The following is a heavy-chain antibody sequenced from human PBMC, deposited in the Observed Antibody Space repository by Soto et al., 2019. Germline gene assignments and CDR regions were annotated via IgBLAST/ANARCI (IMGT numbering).Heavy chain of an antibody. D-gene: IGHD1-7*01. J-gene: IGHJ4*02. Sequence: EVQLVESGEGLVQPGGSLRLSCAASGFTFSSYAMHWVRQAPGKGLEYVSAISSNGGSTYYADSVKGRFTISRDNSKNTLYLQMGSLRAEDMAVYYCARGNAPGVELSPLVLDYWGQGTLVTVSS. CDR2: ISSNGGST. CDR3: ARGNAPGVELSPLVLDY. CDR1: GFTFSSYA. V-gene: IGHV3-64*02.